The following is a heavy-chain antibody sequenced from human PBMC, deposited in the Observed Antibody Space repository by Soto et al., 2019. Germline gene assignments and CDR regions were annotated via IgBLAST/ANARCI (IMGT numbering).Heavy chain of an antibody. CDR1: GYTFSNYG. CDR2: ISLYSDGT. J-gene: IGHJ5*02. CDR3: ARVVPGAEAWFGP. Sequence: AAVKVSCKTSGYTFSNYGITWVRQAPGQPLEWLGWISLYSDGTNYAQKFQGRVSMTTDTSTTTAYMELRSLRSDDTAVYYCARVVPGAEAWFGPWGQGTLVTVPS. V-gene: IGHV1-18*01. D-gene: IGHD2-2*01.